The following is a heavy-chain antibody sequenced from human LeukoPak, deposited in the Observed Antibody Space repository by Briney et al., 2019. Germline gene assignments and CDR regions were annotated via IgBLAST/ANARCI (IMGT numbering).Heavy chain of an antibody. Sequence: ASVKVSCKASGYTFTGYYMHWVRQAPGQGLEWMGWINPNSGGTNYAQKFQGRVTMTRDTSISTAYLELSRLRSDDTAVYYCARDLLPYYYDSSGAFDSWRQGTMVTVSS. CDR2: INPNSGGT. V-gene: IGHV1-2*02. CDR1: GYTFTGYY. D-gene: IGHD3-22*01. CDR3: ARDLLPYYYDSSGAFDS. J-gene: IGHJ3*02.